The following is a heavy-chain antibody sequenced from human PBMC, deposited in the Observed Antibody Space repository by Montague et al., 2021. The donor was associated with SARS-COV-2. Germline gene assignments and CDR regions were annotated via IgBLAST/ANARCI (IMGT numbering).Heavy chain of an antibody. D-gene: IGHD4-23*01. Sequence: PALVKPTQTLTLTCTFSGFSLSTSGMCVSWIRQPPGKALEWLTLXDWDDDKYYSTSLKTRLTISKDTSKNQVVLTMTNMDPVDTATYYCARSYSTTVVTRAFDYWGQGTLVTVPS. V-gene: IGHV2-70*01. CDR1: GFSLSTSGMC. J-gene: IGHJ4*02. CDR3: ARSYSTTVVTRAFDY. CDR2: XDWDDDK.